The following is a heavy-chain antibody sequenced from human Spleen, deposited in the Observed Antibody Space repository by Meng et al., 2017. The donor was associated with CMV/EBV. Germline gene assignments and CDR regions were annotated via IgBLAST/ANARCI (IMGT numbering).Heavy chain of an antibody. D-gene: IGHD6-13*01. J-gene: IGHJ5*02. V-gene: IGHV4-30-4*08. CDR2: IYYSGST. CDR3: ARVRAAAGYNWFDP. CDR1: GGSISSYY. Sequence: SETLSLTCTVSGGSISSYYWSWIRQPPGKGLEWIGYIYYSGSTYYNPSLKSRVTISVDTSKNQFSLKLSSVTAADTAVYYCARVRAAAGYNWFDPWGQGTLVTVSS.